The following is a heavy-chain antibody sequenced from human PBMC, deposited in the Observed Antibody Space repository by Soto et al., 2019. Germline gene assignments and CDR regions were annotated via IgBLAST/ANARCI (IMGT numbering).Heavy chain of an antibody. CDR2: MFYGVST. V-gene: IGHV4-39*01. Sequence: SETLSLTCTVSGSSINSSGYYWGWIRQPPGKGLEWIGSMFYGVSTYYNPSLKSRVTVSVDTSKDQFSLNLRSVTAADTAVYYCARLPSRHLVDYWGQGTLVTVSS. D-gene: IGHD3-3*02. J-gene: IGHJ4*02. CDR3: ARLPSRHLVDY. CDR1: GSSINSSGYY.